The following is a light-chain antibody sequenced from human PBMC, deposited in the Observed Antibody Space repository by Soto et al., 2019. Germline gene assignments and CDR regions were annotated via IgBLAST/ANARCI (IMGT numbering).Light chain of an antibody. CDR3: LQDHGFPLT. V-gene: IGKV1-6*01. Sequence: AIQLTQSPSSLSSSVGDRVTITCRATQDIRGDLGWYQQKPGQAPTLLIYAASTLQSKGPSRFRGSGSGTDFTLTISRLEPEDFATYSCLQDHGFPLTFGGGTKVEIK. J-gene: IGKJ4*01. CDR1: QDIRGD. CDR2: AAS.